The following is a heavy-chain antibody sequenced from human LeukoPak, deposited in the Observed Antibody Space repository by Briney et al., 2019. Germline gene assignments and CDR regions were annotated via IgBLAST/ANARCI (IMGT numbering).Heavy chain of an antibody. Sequence: GASVKVSCKASGYTFTSYGISWVRQAPGQGLEWMGWISAYNGNTNYAQKLQGRVTMTTDTSTSTAYMELRSLRSDDTAVYYCARDDPSRLTSYCGGDCYFDYWGQGTLVTVSS. D-gene: IGHD2-21*01. V-gene: IGHV1-18*01. CDR1: GYTFTSYG. CDR3: ARDDPSRLTSYCGGDCYFDY. J-gene: IGHJ4*02. CDR2: ISAYNGNT.